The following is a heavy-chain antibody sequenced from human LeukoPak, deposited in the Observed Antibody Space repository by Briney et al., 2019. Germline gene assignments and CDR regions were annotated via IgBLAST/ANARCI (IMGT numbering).Heavy chain of an antibody. CDR1: GYTFTSYY. D-gene: IGHD6-13*01. CDR2: INPSGGST. J-gene: IGHJ4*02. Sequence: ASVKVSCKASGYTFTSYYMHWVRLAPGQGLEWMGIINPSGGSTSYAQKFQGRVTMTRDTSTSTVYMELSSLRSEDTAVYYCARDPLGSSWAMYYFDYWGQGTLVTVSS. V-gene: IGHV1-46*01. CDR3: ARDPLGSSWAMYYFDY.